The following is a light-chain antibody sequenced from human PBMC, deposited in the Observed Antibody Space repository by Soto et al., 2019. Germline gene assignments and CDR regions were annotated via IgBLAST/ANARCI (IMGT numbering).Light chain of an antibody. CDR2: AAS. CDR3: QQSYTTASIT. Sequence: DIQMTQSPSSLSASVGDRVTITCRASQSISRNLNWYQHKPGKAPKLLIYAASSLQNGAPSRFSGGGSGTEFTLSISSLQPEDFGTYYCQQSYTTASITFGQGTRLEIK. CDR1: QSISRN. V-gene: IGKV1-39*01. J-gene: IGKJ5*01.